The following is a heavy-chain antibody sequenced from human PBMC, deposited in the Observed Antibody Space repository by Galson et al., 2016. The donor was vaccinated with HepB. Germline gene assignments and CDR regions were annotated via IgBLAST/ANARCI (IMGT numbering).Heavy chain of an antibody. J-gene: IGHJ6*02. V-gene: IGHV1-69*13. Sequence: AVKVSCKASGGTFSSYAISWVRQAPGHGLEWMGGIIPIFDTANYAQQFQGRVTITADASTSTAYMGLSSLRSEDTAVYYCARGDIVVVTVKLASLVPQVAKYVYGMDVWGQGTTVTVSS. CDR2: IIPIFDTA. CDR1: GGTFSSYA. CDR3: ARGDIVVVTVKLASLVPQVAKYVYGMDV. D-gene: IGHD2-21*02.